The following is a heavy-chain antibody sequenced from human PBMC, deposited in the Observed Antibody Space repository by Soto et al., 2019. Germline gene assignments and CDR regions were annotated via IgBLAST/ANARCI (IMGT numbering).Heavy chain of an antibody. Sequence: ASVKVSCKASGYTFTSYGITWVRQAPGQGLEWMGWITASNGKTNYAQRLQGRITMTTDTSTTTAYMELRSLRSDDTAVYYCATADTEVNPYYFDYWGQGTLVTVSS. CDR1: GYTFTSYG. V-gene: IGHV1-18*01. J-gene: IGHJ4*02. D-gene: IGHD2-21*01. CDR2: ITASNGKT. CDR3: ATADTEVNPYYFDY.